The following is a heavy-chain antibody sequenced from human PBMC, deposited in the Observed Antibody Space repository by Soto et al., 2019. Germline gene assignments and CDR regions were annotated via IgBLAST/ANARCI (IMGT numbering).Heavy chain of an antibody. CDR1: GGSISSYY. J-gene: IGHJ4*02. V-gene: IGHV4-59*12. CDR3: ARSQTTVTSYDY. D-gene: IGHD4-17*01. Sequence: PSETLSLTCTVSGGSISSYYWSWIRQPPGKGLEWIGYIYYSGSTNYNPSLKSRVTISVDRSKNQFSLKLGSVTAADTAVYYCARSQTTVTSYDYWGQGTLVTVSS. CDR2: IYYSGST.